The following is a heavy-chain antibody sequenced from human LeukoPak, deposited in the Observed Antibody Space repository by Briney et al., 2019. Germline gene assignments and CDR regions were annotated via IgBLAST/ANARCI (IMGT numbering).Heavy chain of an antibody. V-gene: IGHV3-11*01. D-gene: IGHD3-16*02. CDR2: IRSSGSTI. Sequence: PGGSLRLSCAASGFTFSDYYMSWIRQAPGKGLEWVSHIRSSGSTIYYADFVKGRFTLPRDNAKNSLYLQMNSLRSEDTAVYYCARVIQGPYYFDYWGQGTLVIVSS. CDR3: ARVIQGPYYFDY. J-gene: IGHJ4*02. CDR1: GFTFSDYY.